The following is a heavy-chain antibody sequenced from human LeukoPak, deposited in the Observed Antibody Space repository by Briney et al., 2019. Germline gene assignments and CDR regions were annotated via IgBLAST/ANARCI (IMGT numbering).Heavy chain of an antibody. D-gene: IGHD3-10*01. Sequence: ASVKVSCTASGYTFTTYAMNWVRQAPGQGLKWMGWINTNTGNPTYAQGFTGRFVFSLDTSVSTAYLQISSLKAEDTAVYYCARKGYYGSGSYYNYWGQGTLVTVSS. CDR1: GYTFTTYA. CDR2: INTNTGNP. V-gene: IGHV7-4-1*02. J-gene: IGHJ4*02. CDR3: ARKGYYGSGSYYNY.